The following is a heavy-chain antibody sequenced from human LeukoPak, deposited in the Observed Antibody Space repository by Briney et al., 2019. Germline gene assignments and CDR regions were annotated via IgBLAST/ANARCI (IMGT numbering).Heavy chain of an antibody. J-gene: IGHJ6*02. Sequence: PSETLSLTCTVSGGSISSYYWSWIRQPPGKGLEWIGYMYYSGSSNYNPSLKSRVTISIDKSKNQFSLRLSSVTAADTADYYCARRNYGSGLDVWGQGTTVTVSS. D-gene: IGHD3-10*01. V-gene: IGHV4-59*08. CDR3: ARRNYGSGLDV. CDR1: GGSISSYY. CDR2: MYYSGSS.